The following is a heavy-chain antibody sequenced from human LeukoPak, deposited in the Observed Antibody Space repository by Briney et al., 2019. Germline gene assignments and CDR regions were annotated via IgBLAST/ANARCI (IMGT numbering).Heavy chain of an antibody. CDR1: GGSISSYY. V-gene: IGHV4-59*01. CDR3: ARDLWAYSYSSGWNY. D-gene: IGHD6-19*01. Sequence: PSETLSLTCTVSGGSISSYYWSWIRQPPGKGLEWIGYIYYSGSTTYNPSLKSRVTISVDTSKNQFSLKLSSVTAADTAVYYCARDLWAYSYSSGWNYWGQGTLVTVSS. CDR2: IYYSGST. J-gene: IGHJ4*02.